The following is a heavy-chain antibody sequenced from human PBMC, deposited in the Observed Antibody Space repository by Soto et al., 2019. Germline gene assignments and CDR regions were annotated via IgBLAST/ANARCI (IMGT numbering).Heavy chain of an antibody. CDR2: ISSSGSTI. J-gene: IGHJ4*02. D-gene: IGHD3-3*01. CDR3: ARGRGGLPFLEWISFDY. Sequence: EVQLVESGGGLVQPGGSLRLSCAASGFTFSSYEMNWVRQAPGKGLEWVSYISSSGSTIYYADPVKGRFTISRDNAKNSLYLQMNSLRAEDTAVYYCARGRGGLPFLEWISFDYWGQGTLVTVSS. V-gene: IGHV3-48*03. CDR1: GFTFSSYE.